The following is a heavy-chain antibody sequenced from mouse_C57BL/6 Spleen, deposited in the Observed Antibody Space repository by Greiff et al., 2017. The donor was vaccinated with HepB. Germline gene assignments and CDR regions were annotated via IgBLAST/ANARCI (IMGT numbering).Heavy chain of an antibody. CDR1: GFNIKDDY. J-gene: IGHJ3*01. CDR3: TTGFAD. CDR2: IDPENGDT. Sequence: EVQLLQSGAELVRPGASVKLSCTASGFNIKDDYMHWVKQRPEQGLEWIGWIDPENGDTEYASNFQGTATITADTSSNTAYLQLSSLSSEDTAVYYCTTGFADWGKGTLVTVSA. V-gene: IGHV14-4*01.